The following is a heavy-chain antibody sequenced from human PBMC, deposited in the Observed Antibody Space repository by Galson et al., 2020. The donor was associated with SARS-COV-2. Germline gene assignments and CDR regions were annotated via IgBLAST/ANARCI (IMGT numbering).Heavy chain of an antibody. V-gene: IGHV3-33*01. J-gene: IGHJ6*02. CDR1: GFTFSSYG. Sequence: GESLKISCAASGFTFSSYGMHWVRQAPGKGLEWVAVIWYDGSNKYYADSVKGRFTISRDNSKNTLYLQMNSLRAEDTAVYYCARDLIAVAGYGMDVWGQGTTVTVSS. D-gene: IGHD6-19*01. CDR3: ARDLIAVAGYGMDV. CDR2: IWYDGSNK.